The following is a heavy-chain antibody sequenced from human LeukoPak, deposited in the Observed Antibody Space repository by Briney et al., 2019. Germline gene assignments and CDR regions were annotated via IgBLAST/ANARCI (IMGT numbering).Heavy chain of an antibody. D-gene: IGHD6-6*01. CDR2: INPRNGHT. J-gene: IGHJ4*02. Sequence: ASVKVSCKASGYTFNECFIHWVRQAPGQGLEWMGWINPRNGHTEIAQNFQGRVTLTRDTSITTAYMDLITLKSDDTVVFYCAKDIDSSSGFDYWGQGTLVTVSS. CDR1: GYTFNECF. CDR3: AKDIDSSSGFDY. V-gene: IGHV1-2*02.